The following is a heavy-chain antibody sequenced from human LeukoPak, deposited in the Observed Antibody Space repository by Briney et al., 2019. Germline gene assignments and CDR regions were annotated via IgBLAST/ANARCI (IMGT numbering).Heavy chain of an antibody. Sequence: GGSLRLSCAASGFTFNSYAMHWVRQAPGKGLEWVTFIRYDGSNEYYADSVKGRFTISRDNSKNTLYLQMNSLRVGDTAVYYCARDGGSGSYPYFFDSWGQGTLVTVSS. V-gene: IGHV3-30*02. CDR1: GFTFNSYA. J-gene: IGHJ4*02. CDR3: ARDGGSGSYPYFFDS. CDR2: IRYDGSNE. D-gene: IGHD1-26*01.